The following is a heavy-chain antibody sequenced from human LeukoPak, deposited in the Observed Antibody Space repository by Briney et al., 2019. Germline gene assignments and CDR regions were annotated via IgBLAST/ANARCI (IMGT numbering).Heavy chain of an antibody. V-gene: IGHV3-30*04. J-gene: IGHJ4*02. CDR2: ISYDGSNK. CDR3: ARDGGGGYSYGDLDY. D-gene: IGHD5-18*01. Sequence: GGSLRLSCAAPGFTFSSYAMHWVRQAPGKGLEWVAVISYDGSNKYYADSVKGRFTISRDNSKNTLYLQMNSLRAEDTAVYYCARDGGGGYSYGDLDYWGQGTLVTVSS. CDR1: GFTFSSYA.